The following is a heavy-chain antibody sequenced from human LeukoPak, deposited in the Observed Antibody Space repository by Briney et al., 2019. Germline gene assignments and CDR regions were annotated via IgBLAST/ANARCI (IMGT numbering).Heavy chain of an antibody. CDR3: ARWGRDLDAFDI. J-gene: IGHJ3*02. CDR1: GFTFSSYA. D-gene: IGHD3-16*01. V-gene: IGHV3-30-3*01. Sequence: PGGSLRLSCAASGFTFSSYAMHWVRQAPGKGLEWVAVISYDGSNKYYADSVKGRFTISRDNSKNTLYLQMNSLRAEDTAVYYCARWGRDLDAFDIWGQGTMVTVSS. CDR2: ISYDGSNK.